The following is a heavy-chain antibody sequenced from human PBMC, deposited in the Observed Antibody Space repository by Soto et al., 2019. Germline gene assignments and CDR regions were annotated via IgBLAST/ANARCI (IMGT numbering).Heavy chain of an antibody. CDR1: GFTFRTYT. CDR2: IRGFSPYT. Sequence: GGSLRLSCISSGFTFRTYTMNWVRQAPGKGLEWVSGIRGFSPYTFYAESVKGRFTISRDNAKNSLYLQMNSLRAEDTTVYYCARDRGYDAHDYYYNAMDVWGQGTTVTVSS. CDR3: ARDRGYDAHDYYYNAMDV. J-gene: IGHJ6*02. V-gene: IGHV3-21*01. D-gene: IGHD3-10*01.